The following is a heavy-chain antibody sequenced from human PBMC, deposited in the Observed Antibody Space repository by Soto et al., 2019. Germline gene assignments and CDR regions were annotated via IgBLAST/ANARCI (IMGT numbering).Heavy chain of an antibody. V-gene: IGHV1-2*02. CDR1: GYTFTGYY. Sequence: VASVKVSCKASGYTFTGYYMHWVRQAPGQGLEWMGWINPNSGGTNYAQKFQGRVTITRDTSISTAYMEVGRLRSDDTAVYYCARYSYGSGSYSNYFEYWGQGTLVTVS. J-gene: IGHJ4*02. CDR2: INPNSGGT. CDR3: ARYSYGSGSYSNYFEY. D-gene: IGHD3-10*01.